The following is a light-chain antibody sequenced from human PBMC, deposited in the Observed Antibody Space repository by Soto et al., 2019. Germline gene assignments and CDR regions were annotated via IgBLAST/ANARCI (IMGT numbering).Light chain of an antibody. V-gene: IGKV1-9*01. Sequence: IQLTQSPSSLSASVGDRFTITCRASQGISSYLAWYQQKPGKAPKLLIYAASTLQSGVPSRFSGSGSGTDFTLTISSLQPEDFATYYCQQLHGYPITFGQGTRLEIK. CDR2: AAS. CDR1: QGISSY. CDR3: QQLHGYPIT. J-gene: IGKJ5*01.